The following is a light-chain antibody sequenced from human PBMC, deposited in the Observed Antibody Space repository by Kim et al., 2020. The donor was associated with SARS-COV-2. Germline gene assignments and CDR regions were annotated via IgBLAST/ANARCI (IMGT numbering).Light chain of an antibody. CDR1: DSDVGGYTY. CDR3: SSYTTSSTL. Sequence: PVQSIPISCSGTDSDVGGYTYASCYQHHPGKAPTLRIYDVNNRPSGVSNRFSGSKSGNTASLTISGLQAEDESDYYCSSYTTSSTLFGAGTKLTVL. V-gene: IGLV2-14*03. CDR2: DVN. J-gene: IGLJ2*01.